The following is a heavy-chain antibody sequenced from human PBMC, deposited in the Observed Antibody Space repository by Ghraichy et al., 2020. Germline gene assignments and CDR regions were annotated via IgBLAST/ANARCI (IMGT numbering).Heavy chain of an antibody. D-gene: IGHD3-16*02. CDR3: ARHYEISYYFDH. V-gene: IGHV4-59*08. Sequence: SETLSLTCTVSGGSMNNYYWSWLRQPPGKGLEYIGYIYYSGHTKSNPSLESRVTLSVDTSKNQLFLELRSVTAADTAIYHCARHYEISYYFDHWGQGTLVTVSS. J-gene: IGHJ4*02. CDR1: GGSMNNYY. CDR2: IYYSGHT.